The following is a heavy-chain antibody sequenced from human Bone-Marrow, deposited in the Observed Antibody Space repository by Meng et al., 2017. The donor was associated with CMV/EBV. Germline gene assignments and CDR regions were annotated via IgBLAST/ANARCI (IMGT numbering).Heavy chain of an antibody. CDR1: GYTFTGYY. CDR2: INPNSGGT. J-gene: IGHJ4*02. V-gene: IGHV1-2*02. D-gene: IGHD7-27*01. Sequence: ASVKVSCKASGYTFTGYYMHWVRQAPGQGLEWMGWINPNSGGTNYAQKFQGRVTMTRDTSISTAYMELTRLTSDDTAVYYCARDNNWGPDYWGQGTLVTASS. CDR3: ARDNNWGPDY.